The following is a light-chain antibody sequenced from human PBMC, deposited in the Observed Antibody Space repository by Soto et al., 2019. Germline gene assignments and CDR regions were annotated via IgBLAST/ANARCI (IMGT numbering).Light chain of an antibody. CDR2: DAS. Sequence: EVVFTHSQSTLPLSPAERATLSCRASRSVKTFLVWYQQRPGQPPRLLIHDASHRAAGIPARFSGSGFGTDFTLTISSLEPEDAAVYYCQQRSNWPPITFGQGTLLEV. CDR3: QQRSNWPPIT. V-gene: IGKV3-11*01. CDR1: RSVKTF. J-gene: IGKJ5*01.